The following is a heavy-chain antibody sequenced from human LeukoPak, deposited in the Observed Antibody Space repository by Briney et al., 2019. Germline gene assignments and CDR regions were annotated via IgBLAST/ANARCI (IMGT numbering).Heavy chain of an antibody. Sequence: GGSLRLSCAASGFTFSSYGIHWVRQAPGKGLEWVAFIAYDGSNEFYADSVKGRFTISRDNSKNILSLQINSLRTEDTAVYYCAKGYCSSTSCYVDYWGQGTLVTVSS. J-gene: IGHJ4*02. CDR3: AKGYCSSTSCYVDY. V-gene: IGHV3-30*18. D-gene: IGHD2-2*01. CDR1: GFTFSSYG. CDR2: IAYDGSNE.